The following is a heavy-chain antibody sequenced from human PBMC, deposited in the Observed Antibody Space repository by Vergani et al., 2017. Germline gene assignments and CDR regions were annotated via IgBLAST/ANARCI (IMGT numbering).Heavy chain of an antibody. CDR3: AREGAVGYCSGGSCDEDYYYGMDV. J-gene: IGHJ6*02. CDR2: ISGSGGST. V-gene: IGHV3-23*01. D-gene: IGHD2-15*01. Sequence: EVQLLESGGGLVQPGGSLRLSCAASGFTFSSYAMSWVRQAPGKGLEWVSAISGSGGSTYYADSVKGRFTISRDNSKNTLYLQMNSLRAEDTAVYYCAREGAVGYCSGGSCDEDYYYGMDVWGQGTTVTVSS. CDR1: GFTFSSYA.